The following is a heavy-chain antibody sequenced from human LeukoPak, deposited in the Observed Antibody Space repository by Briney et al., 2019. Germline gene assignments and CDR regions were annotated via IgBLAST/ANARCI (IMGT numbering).Heavy chain of an antibody. V-gene: IGHV4-59*01. CDR1: GDSISSYF. D-gene: IGHD6-13*01. J-gene: IGHJ4*02. Sequence: SETLSLTCTVSGDSISSYFWSWIRQPPGKGLEWIGYVYYSGSTNYNPSLKSRVTISVDTSKNQFSLNLRSVTAADTAVYYCARGPFRDSSSWYYFNYWGQGTLVTVSS. CDR3: ARGPFRDSSSWYYFNY. CDR2: VYYSGST.